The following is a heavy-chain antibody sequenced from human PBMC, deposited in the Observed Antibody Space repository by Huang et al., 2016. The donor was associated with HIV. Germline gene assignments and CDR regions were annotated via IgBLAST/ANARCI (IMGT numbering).Heavy chain of an antibody. CDR1: GDSLSGFF. CDR3: ARGRGTSWSFFDT. V-gene: IGHV4-34*01. Sequence: QVRLDKWGAGLLKPSETLTLTCAVYGDSLSGFFWSWIRQSPGRGLEWIGEITQSGRTNYKPSLKSRVTIAIDTCKKQFSLKLKSVTADDTSTYYWARGRGTSWSFFDTWGQGSFVTVSS. J-gene: IGHJ5*02. D-gene: IGHD2-2*01. CDR2: ITQSGRT.